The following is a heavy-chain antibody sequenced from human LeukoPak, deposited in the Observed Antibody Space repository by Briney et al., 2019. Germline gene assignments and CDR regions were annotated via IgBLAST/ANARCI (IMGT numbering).Heavy chain of an antibody. D-gene: IGHD1-26*01. CDR2: INTNTGNP. CDR1: GYTFTSYA. CDR3: ARDFEDVGAVNYYYYYYMDV. V-gene: IGHV7-4-1*02. Sequence: ASVKVSCKASGYTFTSYAMNWVRQAPGQGLEWMGWINTNTGNPTYAQGFTGRSVFSLDTSVSTAYLQISSLKAEDTAVYYCARDFEDVGAVNYYYYYYMDVWGKGTTVTVSS. J-gene: IGHJ6*03.